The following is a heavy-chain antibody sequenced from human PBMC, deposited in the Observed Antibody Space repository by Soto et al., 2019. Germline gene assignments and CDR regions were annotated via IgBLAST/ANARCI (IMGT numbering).Heavy chain of an antibody. CDR2: ISTYNGNT. CDR1: GYTFTSYG. V-gene: IGHV1-18*01. J-gene: IGHJ4*02. D-gene: IGHD3-10*01. Sequence: QVQLVQSGAEVKKPGSSVKVSCKASGYTFTSYGISWVRQAPGQGLEWMGWISTYNGNTKYAQKLQGRVNMTTDTSTSTAYMELRSLRSDDTAVFYCEREMVRGVGSDYWGQGTLVTVSS. CDR3: EREMVRGVGSDY.